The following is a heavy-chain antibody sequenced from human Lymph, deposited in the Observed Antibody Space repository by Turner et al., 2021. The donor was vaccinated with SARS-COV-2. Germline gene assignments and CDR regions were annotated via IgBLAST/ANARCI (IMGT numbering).Heavy chain of an antibody. CDR1: GYPFTSYY. Sequence: QVQLVQSGAEVKKPGASVKVSCRASGYPFTSYYMHWVRQDPGQGLEWMGIINRCGDSTSYAQKFQGRVTMTRDTSTSTVYMELSSLRSEDTAVYYCARVGPGGFDYWGQGTPVTVSS. J-gene: IGHJ4*02. CDR3: ARVGPGGFDY. CDR2: INRCGDST. V-gene: IGHV1-46*01. D-gene: IGHD2-15*01.